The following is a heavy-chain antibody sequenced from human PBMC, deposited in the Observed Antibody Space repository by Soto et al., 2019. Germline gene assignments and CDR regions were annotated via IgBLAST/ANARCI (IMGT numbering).Heavy chain of an antibody. CDR3: ARGAVMPDS. CDR2: ISASGGST. J-gene: IGHJ4*02. V-gene: IGHV3-23*01. Sequence: EVQLLESGGGLEQPGGSLRLSCAASGFNFDSFAMTWVRQAPGKGPEWVSAISASGGSTFYADSVKGRFTISRDSSKNTLYLQMNSLRAEDTAVYYCARGAVMPDSWGQGTLVTVSS. D-gene: IGHD3-16*01. CDR1: GFNFDSFA.